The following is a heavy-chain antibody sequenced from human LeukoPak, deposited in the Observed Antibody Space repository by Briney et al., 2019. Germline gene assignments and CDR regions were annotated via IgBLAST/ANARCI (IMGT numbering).Heavy chain of an antibody. CDR2: IYTSGST. CDR3: ASSAAAGTSCWFDP. CDR1: GGSIISYY. J-gene: IGHJ5*02. Sequence: SETLSLTCTVSGGSIISYYWSWIRQPAGKGLEWIGRIYTSGSTNYNPSLKSRVTMSVDTSKNQFSLKLSSVTAADTAVYYCASSAAAGTSCWFDPWGQGTLVTVSS. D-gene: IGHD6-13*01. V-gene: IGHV4-4*07.